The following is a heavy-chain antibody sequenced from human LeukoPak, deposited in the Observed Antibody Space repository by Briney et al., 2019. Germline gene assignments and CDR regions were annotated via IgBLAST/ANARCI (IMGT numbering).Heavy chain of an antibody. V-gene: IGHV3-74*01. CDR2: INTDGSST. CDR3: ARDPSLLGFGELLP. D-gene: IGHD3-10*01. J-gene: IGHJ5*02. CDR1: GFTFSSYW. Sequence: GGSLRLSCAASGFTFSSYWMHWVRQAPGKGLVWVSRINTDGSSTSYADSVKGRFTISRDNAKNTLYLQMNSLRAEDTAVYYCARDPSLLGFGELLPWGQGTLVPVSS.